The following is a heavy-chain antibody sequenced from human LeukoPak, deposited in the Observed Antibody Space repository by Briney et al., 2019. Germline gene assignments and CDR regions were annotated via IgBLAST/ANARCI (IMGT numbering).Heavy chain of an antibody. V-gene: IGHV4-61*02. CDR1: GGSISSGSYY. D-gene: IGHD3-22*01. CDR3: ARFDYDSSGYFKYYFDY. CDR2: IYTSGST. Sequence: SQTLSLTCTVSGGSISSGSYYWSWIRQPAGKGLEWIGRIYTSGSTNYNPSLKSRVTISVDTSKNQFSLKLSSVTAADTAVYYCARFDYDSSGYFKYYFDYWGQGTLVTVSS. J-gene: IGHJ4*02.